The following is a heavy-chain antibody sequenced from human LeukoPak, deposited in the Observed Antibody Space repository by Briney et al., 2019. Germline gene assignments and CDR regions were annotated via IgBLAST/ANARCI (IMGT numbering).Heavy chain of an antibody. Sequence: SETLSLTCTVSGGSISSYYWSWIRQPPGKGLEWIGYIYYSGSTNYNPSLKSRVTISVDTSKNQFSLKLSSVTAADAAVYYCARESPNDSSGYLDYWGQGTLVTVSS. V-gene: IGHV4-59*12. J-gene: IGHJ4*02. CDR1: GGSISSYY. CDR2: IYYSGST. CDR3: ARESPNDSSGYLDY. D-gene: IGHD3-22*01.